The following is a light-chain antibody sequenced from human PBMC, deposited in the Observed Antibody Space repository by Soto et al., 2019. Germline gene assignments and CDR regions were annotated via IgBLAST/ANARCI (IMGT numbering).Light chain of an antibody. Sequence: QSALTQPASVSGSPGQSITISCTGTSSDVGRYKYVSWYQQHPGKAPTLMVYDVSNRPSGVSNRFSGSKSGNTAYLTISGLQADDGADYYCCSYTSSDTLVFGEGTKLTVL. J-gene: IGLJ2*01. CDR2: DVS. CDR1: SSDVGRYKY. CDR3: CSYTSSDTLV. V-gene: IGLV2-14*01.